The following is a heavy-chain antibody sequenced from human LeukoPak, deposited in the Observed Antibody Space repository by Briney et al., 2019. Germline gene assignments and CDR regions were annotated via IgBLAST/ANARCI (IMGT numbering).Heavy chain of an antibody. Sequence: SVKVSFKASGGTFSSYAISWVRQAPGQGLEWMGRIIPILGIANYAQKFQGRVTITADKSTSTAYMELSSLRSEDTAVYYCARGLTLGGYSYGFDYWGQGTLVTVSS. V-gene: IGHV1-69*04. D-gene: IGHD5-18*01. CDR2: IIPILGIA. J-gene: IGHJ4*02. CDR1: GGTFSSYA. CDR3: ARGLTLGGYSYGFDY.